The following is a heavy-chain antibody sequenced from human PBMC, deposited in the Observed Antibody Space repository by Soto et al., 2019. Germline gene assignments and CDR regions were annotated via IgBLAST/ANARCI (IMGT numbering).Heavy chain of an antibody. V-gene: IGHV1-3*01. J-gene: IGHJ3*02. Sequence: QVQLVQSGAEVKKPGASVKVSCKASGYTFTSYAMHWVRQAPGQRLEWMGWINAGNGNTKYSQKFRGGVSITRSTSASRAYMELSSLRSEDTAVCYCARDCGLDAFDIWGQGSMVTVSS. CDR1: GYTFTSYA. D-gene: IGHD2-21*01. CDR2: INAGNGNT. CDR3: ARDCGLDAFDI.